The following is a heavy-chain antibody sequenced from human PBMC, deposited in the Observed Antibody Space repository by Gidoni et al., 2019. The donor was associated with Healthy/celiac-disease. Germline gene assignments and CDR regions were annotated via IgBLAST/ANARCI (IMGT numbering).Heavy chain of an antibody. D-gene: IGHD4-17*01. CDR1: GFTFDDYG. J-gene: IGHJ5*02. Sequence: ELQLVESGGGVVRPGGCLRLSCAASGFTFDDYGMSWVRQAPGKGLEWVSGINWNGGSTGYADSVKGRFTISRDNAKNSLYLQMNSLRAEDTALYYCARGPYGDYGDWFDPWGQGTLVTVSS. V-gene: IGHV3-20*04. CDR3: ARGPYGDYGDWFDP. CDR2: INWNGGST.